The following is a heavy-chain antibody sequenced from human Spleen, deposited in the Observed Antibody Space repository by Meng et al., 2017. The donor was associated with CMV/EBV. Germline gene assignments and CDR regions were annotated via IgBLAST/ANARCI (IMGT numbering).Heavy chain of an antibody. Sequence: GSLRLSCSVSDGSISSNSYYWGWIRQPPGKGLEWIGSIYYRGSTYYSPSLESRVTISVDTSKNQFSLKLSSVTAADTAVYYCARQWAADGFQDPWGQGTLVTVSS. CDR2: IYYRGST. CDR1: DGSISSNSYY. CDR3: ARQWAADGFQDP. V-gene: IGHV4-39*01. J-gene: IGHJ5*02. D-gene: IGHD6-13*01.